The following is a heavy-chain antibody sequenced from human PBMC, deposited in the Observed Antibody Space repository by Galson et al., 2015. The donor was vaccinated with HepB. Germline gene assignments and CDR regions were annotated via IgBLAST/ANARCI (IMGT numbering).Heavy chain of an antibody. Sequence: SVKVSCKASGYTFTGYYMHWVRQAPGQGLEWMGIINPSGGSTSYAQKFQGRVTMTRDTSTSTVYMELGSLRSEDTAVYYCARGEVGDGPEGYYYYMDVWGKGTTVTVSS. V-gene: IGHV1-46*01. D-gene: IGHD5-24*01. CDR3: ARGEVGDGPEGYYYYMDV. CDR1: GYTFTGYY. CDR2: INPSGGST. J-gene: IGHJ6*03.